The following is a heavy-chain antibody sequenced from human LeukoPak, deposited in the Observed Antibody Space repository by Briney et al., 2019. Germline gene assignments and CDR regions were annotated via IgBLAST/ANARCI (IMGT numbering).Heavy chain of an antibody. CDR3: ARVYPSSWDGKNYFYMDV. J-gene: IGHJ6*04. CDR1: GGSFSRAGYS. CDR2: IYYSGSP. D-gene: IGHD6-13*01. Sequence: PSQTLSLTCTVSGGSFSRAGYSWTWIRQHPEKGLEWIGHIYYSGSPNYHPSLKRRVTISVDTSKNQFSLKLSSVTAADTAVYFCARVYPSSWDGKNYFYMDVWGKGPSVTVSP. V-gene: IGHV4-31*03.